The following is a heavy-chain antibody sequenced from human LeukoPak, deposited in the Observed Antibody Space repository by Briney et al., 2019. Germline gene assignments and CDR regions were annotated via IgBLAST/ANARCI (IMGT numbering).Heavy chain of an antibody. J-gene: IGHJ4*02. CDR3: ARGARMYYYDSSGYNDY. V-gene: IGHV1-2*02. Sequence: ASVKVSCKPSGYIFSGYYMHWVRQAPGQGLEWMGCINPSSGGTNYTQKFQGRATMTRDTSISTAYVELSRLRSDDTAVYYCARGARMYYYDSSGYNDYWGQGTLVTVSS. D-gene: IGHD3-22*01. CDR1: GYIFSGYY. CDR2: INPSSGGT.